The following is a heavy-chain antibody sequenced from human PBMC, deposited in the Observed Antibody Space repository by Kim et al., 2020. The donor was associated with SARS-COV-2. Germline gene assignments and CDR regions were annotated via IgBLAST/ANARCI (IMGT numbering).Heavy chain of an antibody. CDR2: NRYAT. D-gene: IGHD1-26*01. CDR3: TSRVWEL. Sequence: NRYATAYAGSVKGRFTISRDDSKNTAYLQMNSLKTEDTAVYYCTSRVWELWGQGTLVTVSS. J-gene: IGHJ4*02. V-gene: IGHV3-73*01.